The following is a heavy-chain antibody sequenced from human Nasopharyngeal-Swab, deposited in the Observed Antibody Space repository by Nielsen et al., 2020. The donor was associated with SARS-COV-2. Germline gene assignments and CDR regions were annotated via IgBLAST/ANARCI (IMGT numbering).Heavy chain of an antibody. D-gene: IGHD3-10*01. CDR3: AREIYNSGSGSGFDL. CDR1: GFTFSSYA. Sequence: GESLKISCAASGFTFSSYAMHWVRQAPGKGLEWVAVISYDGSNKYYADSVKGRLTISRDNAKNSLYLQMNSLRVDDTAVYYCAREIYNSGSGSGFDLWGQGTLVTVSS. CDR2: ISYDGSNK. J-gene: IGHJ4*02. V-gene: IGHV3-30*04.